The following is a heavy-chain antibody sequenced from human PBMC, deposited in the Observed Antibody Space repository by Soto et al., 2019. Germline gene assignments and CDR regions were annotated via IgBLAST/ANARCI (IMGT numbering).Heavy chain of an antibody. CDR2: INHSGST. J-gene: IGHJ4*02. CDR1: GGSFSGYY. D-gene: IGHD2-15*01. V-gene: IGHV4-34*01. CDR3: AREQGGTLGYCSGGSCYSTIDY. Sequence: QVQLQQWGAGLLKPSETLSLTCAVYGGSFSGYYWSWIRQPPGKGLEWIGEINHSGSTNYNPSLKSRVTISVDTSKNQFSLKLSSVTAADTAVYYCAREQGGTLGYCSGGSCYSTIDYWGQGTLVTVSS.